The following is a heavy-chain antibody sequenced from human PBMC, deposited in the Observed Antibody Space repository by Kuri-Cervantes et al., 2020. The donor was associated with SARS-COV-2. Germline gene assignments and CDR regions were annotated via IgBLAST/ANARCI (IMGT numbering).Heavy chain of an antibody. CDR3: ARHYVSGEYQLLYGWFDP. CDR1: GFTFSSYW. V-gene: IGHV4-39*01. D-gene: IGHD2-2*02. J-gene: IGHJ5*02. Sequence: GSLRLSCAASGFTFSSYWMHWVRQAPGKGLEWIGSIYYSGSTYYNPSLKSRATISVDTSKNQFSLKLSSVTAADTAVYYCARHYVSGEYQLLYGWFDPWGQGTLVTVSS. CDR2: IYYSGST.